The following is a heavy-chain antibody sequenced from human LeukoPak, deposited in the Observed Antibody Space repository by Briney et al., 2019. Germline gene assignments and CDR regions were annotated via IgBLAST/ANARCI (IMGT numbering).Heavy chain of an antibody. Sequence: PGGSLRLSCAASGFTFSSHWMHRVRQAPGKGLVWVSRINFDGSSTSYADSVKGRFTISRDNAKNTLYLQMNSLRAEDTAVYYCARVRYCDYWGQGTLVTVSS. V-gene: IGHV3-74*01. CDR2: INFDGSST. D-gene: IGHD1-14*01. CDR3: ARVRYCDY. CDR1: GFTFSSHW. J-gene: IGHJ4*02.